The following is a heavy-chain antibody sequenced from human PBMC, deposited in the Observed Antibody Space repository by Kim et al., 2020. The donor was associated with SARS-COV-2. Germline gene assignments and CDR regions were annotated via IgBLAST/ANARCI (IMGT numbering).Heavy chain of an antibody. CDR1: GYSISSVYY. J-gene: IGHJ4*02. CDR3: TSKYYYDTSGYYYADW. Sequence: SETLSLTCAVSGYSISSVYYWGWIRQPPGKGLEWIGSIHHSGSTYYNPSLKSRVIISIDTSKNQFSLRLNSVTAADTAVYYCTSKYYYDTSGYYYADWWGQGTLVTVSS. CDR2: IHHSGST. V-gene: IGHV4-38-2*01. D-gene: IGHD3-22*01.